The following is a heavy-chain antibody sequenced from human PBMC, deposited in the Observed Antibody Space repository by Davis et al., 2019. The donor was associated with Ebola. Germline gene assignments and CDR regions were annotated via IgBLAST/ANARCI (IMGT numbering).Heavy chain of an antibody. CDR1: GFTFSSYA. CDR3: ARRTPMDY. CDR2: ISYDGSNK. Sequence: SCKASGFTFSSYAMHWVRQAPGKGLEWVAVISYDGSNKYYADSVKGRFTISRDNSKNTLYLQMNSLRAEDTAVYYCARRTPMDYWGQGTLVTVSS. V-gene: IGHV3-30-3*01. J-gene: IGHJ4*02.